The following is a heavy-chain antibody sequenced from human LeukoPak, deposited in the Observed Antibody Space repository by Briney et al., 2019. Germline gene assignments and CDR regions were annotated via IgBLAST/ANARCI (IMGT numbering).Heavy chain of an antibody. Sequence: SETLSLTCTVSGGSISGYYWSWIRQPPGKGLEWIGEINHSGGTNYNPSLKSRVTVSVDTSKNQFSLELSSVTAADTAVYYCARKAPGTLDLWGRGTLVTVPS. CDR3: ARKAPGTLDL. CDR2: INHSGGT. CDR1: GGSISGYY. J-gene: IGHJ2*01. V-gene: IGHV4-34*01.